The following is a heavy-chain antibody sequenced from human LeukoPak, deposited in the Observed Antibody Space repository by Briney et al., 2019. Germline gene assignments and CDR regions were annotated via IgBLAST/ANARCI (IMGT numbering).Heavy chain of an antibody. V-gene: IGHV4-34*01. D-gene: IGHD3-10*01. Sequence: PSETLSLTCAVYGGSFSGYYWNWIRQPPGKGLGWIGEINHSGSTNYNPSLKSRVTISVDTSKNQFSLKLSSVTAADTAVYYCARGSYDYGSGSYYWFDPWGQGTLVTVSS. CDR3: ARGSYDYGSGSYYWFDP. CDR1: GGSFSGYY. CDR2: INHSGST. J-gene: IGHJ5*02.